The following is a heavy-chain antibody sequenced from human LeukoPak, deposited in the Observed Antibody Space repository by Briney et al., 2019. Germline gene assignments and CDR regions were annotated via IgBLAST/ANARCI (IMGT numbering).Heavy chain of an antibody. CDR3: ARVVGSGSPIPDY. CDR1: GGSISSYY. D-gene: IGHD3-10*01. J-gene: IGHJ4*02. V-gene: IGHV4-59*08. Sequence: SETLSLTCTVSGGSISSYYWSWIRQPPGKGLEWIGYIYYSGSTNYNPSLKSRVTISVDTSKNQFSLKLSSVTAADTAVYYCARVVGSGSPIPDYWGQGTLVTVSS. CDR2: IYYSGST.